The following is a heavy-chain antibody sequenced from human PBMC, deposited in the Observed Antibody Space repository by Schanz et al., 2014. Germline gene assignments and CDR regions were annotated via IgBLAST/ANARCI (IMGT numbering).Heavy chain of an antibody. V-gene: IGHV3-48*01. CDR1: GFSFSSYS. J-gene: IGHJ6*02. CDR3: ARSPRMDV. Sequence: EVQLVESGGGLVQPGESLRLSCAVSGFSFSSYSMSWVRQAPGKGLEWIAYISSGGTTIYYADSVKGRFTISRDNSKNTLYLQMNSLRAEDTAVYYCARSPRMDVWGQGTMVTVSS. CDR2: ISSGGTTI.